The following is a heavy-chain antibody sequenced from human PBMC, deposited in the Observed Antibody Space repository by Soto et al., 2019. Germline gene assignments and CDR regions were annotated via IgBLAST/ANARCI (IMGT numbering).Heavy chain of an antibody. D-gene: IGHD6-13*01. CDR3: ARYEDTGYSSPIPPYGMDV. V-gene: IGHV1-69*13. CDR2: IIPIFGTA. Sequence: GASVKVSCKASGGTFSSYAISWVRQAPGQGLEWMGGIIPIFGTANYAQKFQGRVTITADESTSTAYMELSSLRSEDTAGYYCARYEDTGYSSPIPPYGMDVWGQGTTVTVSS. CDR1: GGTFSSYA. J-gene: IGHJ6*02.